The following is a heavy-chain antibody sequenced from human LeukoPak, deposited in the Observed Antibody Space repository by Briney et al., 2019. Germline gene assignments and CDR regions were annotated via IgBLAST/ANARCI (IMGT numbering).Heavy chain of an antibody. V-gene: IGHV3-53*01. Sequence: GGSLRLSCAASGFTVSDNYMTWVRQAPGKGLEWVSSIYSAGATHYAESVKGRFTISRDNSKNTLYLQMNSLRAEDMAVYYCARIEWERLGRAFDIWGQGAMVTVSS. CDR2: IYSAGAT. CDR3: ARIEWERLGRAFDI. D-gene: IGHD1-26*01. J-gene: IGHJ3*02. CDR1: GFTVSDNY.